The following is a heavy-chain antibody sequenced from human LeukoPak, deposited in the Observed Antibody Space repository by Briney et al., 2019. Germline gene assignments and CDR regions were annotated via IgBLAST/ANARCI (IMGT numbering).Heavy chain of an antibody. D-gene: IGHD6-13*01. J-gene: IGHJ4*02. V-gene: IGHV1-3*01. CDR1: GYTFTSYA. CDR2: INAGNGNT. CDR3: ARTHYSSSWYNY. Sequence: GASVKVSCKASGYTFTSYAMHWVRQAPGQRLEWMGWINAGNGNTKNSQKFQGRVTITRDTSASTAYMELSSLRSEDTGVYYCARTHYSSSWYNYWGQGTLVTVSS.